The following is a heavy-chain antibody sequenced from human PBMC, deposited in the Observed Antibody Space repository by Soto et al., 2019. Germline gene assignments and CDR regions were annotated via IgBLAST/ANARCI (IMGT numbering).Heavy chain of an antibody. CDR1: GGSISSGDYY. CDR3: ARGVGSSPPRY. V-gene: IGHV4-61*08. J-gene: IGHJ4*02. CDR2: IYDSGSP. Sequence: PSETLSLTCTVSGGSISSGDYYWSWIRQPPGQALEWIGYIYDSGSPYYNPSLRSRVIISADTSKNQISLKLPSAPAADTAVYYCARGVGSSPPRYWGRGTLVTVS. D-gene: IGHD1-26*01.